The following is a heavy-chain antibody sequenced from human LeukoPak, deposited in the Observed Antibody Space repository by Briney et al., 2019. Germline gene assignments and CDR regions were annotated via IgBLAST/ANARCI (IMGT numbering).Heavy chain of an antibody. CDR1: GYTLTSYG. CDR3: ARDLGELEWSYYFDY. D-gene: IGHD1-1*01. J-gene: IGHJ4*02. V-gene: IGHV1-18*01. CDR2: ISAYNGNT. Sequence: ASVKVSCKASGYTLTSYGISWVRQAPGQGLEWMGWISAYNGNTNYAQKLQGRVTMTTDTSTSTAYMELRSPRSDDTAVYYCARDLGELEWSYYFDYWGQGTLVTVSS.